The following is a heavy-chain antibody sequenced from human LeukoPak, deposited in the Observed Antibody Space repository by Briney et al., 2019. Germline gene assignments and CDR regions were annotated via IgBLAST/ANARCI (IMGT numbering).Heavy chain of an antibody. Sequence: GGSPRLSCTASGFTYGDYAMTWVLQAPGKALEWVASIKQDGSEKYYVDSVKGRFTISRDNARNSLYLQMNSLRAEDTAVYYCASPEWLPDSIDIWGQGTMVTVSS. J-gene: IGHJ3*02. CDR2: IKQDGSEK. CDR1: GFTYGDYA. V-gene: IGHV3-7*01. CDR3: ASPEWLPDSIDI. D-gene: IGHD3-3*01.